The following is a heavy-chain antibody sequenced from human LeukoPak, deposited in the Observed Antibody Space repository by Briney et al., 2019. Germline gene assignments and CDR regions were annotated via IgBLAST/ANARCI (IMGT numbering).Heavy chain of an antibody. J-gene: IGHJ3*02. V-gene: IGHV3-23*01. CDR3: ARAGDGYNDAFDI. CDR1: GFTFISFA. D-gene: IGHD5-24*01. CDR2: ISRTGVAT. Sequence: PGGSLRLSCAASGFTFISFAMSWVRQAPGKGLERVSTISRTGVATYYANSVKGRFTISRDNSKNTVYLQINSLRAEDTAVYYCARAGDGYNDAFDIWGQGTMVTVSS.